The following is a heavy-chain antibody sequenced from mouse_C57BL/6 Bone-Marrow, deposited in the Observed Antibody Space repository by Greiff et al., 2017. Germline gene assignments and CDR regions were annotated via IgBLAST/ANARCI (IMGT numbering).Heavy chain of an antibody. Sequence: VQGVESGAELVRPGTSVKMSCKASGYTFTNYWIGWAKQRPGHGLEWIGDIYPGGGYTNYNEKFKGKATLTADKSSSTAYMQFSSLTSEDSAIYYCATSNPYYFDYWGQGTTLTVSS. CDR1: GYTFTNYW. CDR2: IYPGGGYT. V-gene: IGHV1-63*01. J-gene: IGHJ2*01. CDR3: ATSNPYYFDY. D-gene: IGHD2-5*01.